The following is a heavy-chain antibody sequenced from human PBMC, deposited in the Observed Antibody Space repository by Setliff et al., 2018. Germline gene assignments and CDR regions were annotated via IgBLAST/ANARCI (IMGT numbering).Heavy chain of an antibody. CDR3: ARDRVTTLENYYYYYGMDV. CDR2: IYIGGSA. Sequence: PSETLSLTCTVSGGSISSYYWSWIRQPAGKGLEWIGHIYIGGSANYNPSLKSRVTMSIDTSKNQFSLKLSSVTAADTAVYYCARDRVTTLENYYYYYGMDVWGQGTTVTVSS. J-gene: IGHJ6*02. D-gene: IGHD4-17*01. CDR1: GGSISSYY. V-gene: IGHV4-4*07.